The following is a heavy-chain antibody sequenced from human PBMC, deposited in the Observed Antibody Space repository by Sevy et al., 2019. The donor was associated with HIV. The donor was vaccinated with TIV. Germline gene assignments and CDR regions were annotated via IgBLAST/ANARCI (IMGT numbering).Heavy chain of an antibody. CDR2: VSGSGAGT. CDR3: AKALYYYDSSAYFSHFDS. V-gene: IGHV3-23*01. CDR1: EFTFSKYA. Sequence: GGSLRLSCSASEFTFSKYAMSWVRQAPGKGLEWVASVSGSGAGTNYADSVRGRFTISRDNSKDTLYLQMTSLRAEDMAVYYCAKALYYYDSSAYFSHFDSWGQGTPVTVSS. D-gene: IGHD3-22*01. J-gene: IGHJ4*02.